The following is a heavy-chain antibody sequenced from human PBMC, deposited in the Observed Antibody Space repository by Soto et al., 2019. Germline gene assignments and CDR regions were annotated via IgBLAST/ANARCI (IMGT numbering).Heavy chain of an antibody. CDR2: ISSSSSYI. J-gene: IGHJ4*02. Sequence: GGSLRLSSAASGFTFSSYSMNWVRQAPGKGLEWVSSISSSSSYIYYADSVKGRFTISRDNAKNSLYLQMNSLRAEDTAVYYCARVEREHFDYWGQGTLVTVSS. V-gene: IGHV3-21*01. CDR1: GFTFSSYS. CDR3: ARVEREHFDY. D-gene: IGHD1-1*01.